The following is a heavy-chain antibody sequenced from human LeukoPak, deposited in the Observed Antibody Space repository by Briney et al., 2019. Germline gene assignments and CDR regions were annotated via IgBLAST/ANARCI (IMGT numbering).Heavy chain of an antibody. Sequence: ASVRVSCKASGYTFTDYYIQWVREAPGQGLEWMGWINPNSGGTNSAQKFQGRVTMTRDTSVSTAYMELSRLRSDDTAVYYCARDHCTSSGCYEYYYYGVDVWGQGTTVTVSS. CDR3: ARDHCTSSGCYEYYYYGVDV. J-gene: IGHJ6*02. V-gene: IGHV1-2*02. D-gene: IGHD2-2*01. CDR1: GYTFTDYY. CDR2: INPNSGGT.